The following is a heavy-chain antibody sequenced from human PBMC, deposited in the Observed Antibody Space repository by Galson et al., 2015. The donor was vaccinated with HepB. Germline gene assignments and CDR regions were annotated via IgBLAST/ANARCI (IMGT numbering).Heavy chain of an antibody. Sequence: SVKVSCKVSGYTLTELSMHWVRQAPGKGLEWMGGFDPEDGETIYAQKFQGRVTMTEDTSTDTAYMELNSLRSEDTAVYYCATDGRGYSGYDTHVGLWGQGTLVTVSS. V-gene: IGHV1-24*01. J-gene: IGHJ4*02. CDR2: FDPEDGET. CDR1: GYTLTELS. D-gene: IGHD5-12*01. CDR3: ATDGRGYSGYDTHVGL.